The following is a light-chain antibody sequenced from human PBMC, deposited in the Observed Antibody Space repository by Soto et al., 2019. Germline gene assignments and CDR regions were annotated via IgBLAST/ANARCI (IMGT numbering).Light chain of an antibody. V-gene: IGLV2-14*03. Sequence: QSVLTQPASVSGSPGQSIAISCTGTSSDVGAYNYVSWYRQHPGKAPKLMIFDVSNRPSGVSNRFSGSKSGNTASLTISGLQAEDEANYYCSSYTNNNTRVFGGGTKVTVL. J-gene: IGLJ3*02. CDR3: SSYTNNNTRV. CDR1: SSDVGAYNY. CDR2: DVS.